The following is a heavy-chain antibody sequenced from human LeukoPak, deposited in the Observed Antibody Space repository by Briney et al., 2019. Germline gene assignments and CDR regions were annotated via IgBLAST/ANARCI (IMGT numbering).Heavy chain of an antibody. D-gene: IGHD2-21*02. CDR1: GGSFSGYY. Sequence: SETLSLTCAVYGGSFSGYYWSWIRQPPGKGLEWIGEINHSGSTNYNPSLKSRVTISVDTSKNQFSLKLSSVTAADTAVYYCARGSRGGDNYWSQGTLVTVSS. J-gene: IGHJ4*02. CDR2: INHSGST. V-gene: IGHV4-34*01. CDR3: ARGSRGGDNY.